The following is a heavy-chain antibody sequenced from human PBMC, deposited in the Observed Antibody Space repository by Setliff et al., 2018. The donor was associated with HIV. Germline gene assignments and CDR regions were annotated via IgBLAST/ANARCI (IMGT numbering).Heavy chain of an antibody. V-gene: IGHV4-34*01. D-gene: IGHD3-22*01. Sequence: PSETLSLTCAVYGGSFSAYYWSWIRQTPGKGLEWIGEINQSGSTNYNPSLKSRVIISVDTSKNQLSLKLSSVTAADTAMYYCARGRGRTFYYDSSGSRAFDIWGQGTMVTVSS. CDR1: GGSFSAYY. J-gene: IGHJ3*02. CDR2: INQSGST. CDR3: ARGRGRTFYYDSSGSRAFDI.